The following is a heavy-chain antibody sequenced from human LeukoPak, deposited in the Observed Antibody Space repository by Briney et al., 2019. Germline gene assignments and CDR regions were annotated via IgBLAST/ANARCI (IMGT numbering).Heavy chain of an antibody. CDR2: ISGGGGDT. V-gene: IGHV3-23*01. Sequence: PGGSLRLSCAASGFPFSSYAMTWVRQAPGKGLEWVSSISGGGGDTAYADYADFVKGRFTISRDNSKNSLYLQMNSLRAEDTAVYYCARVARGPFNYYYYYMDVWGKGTTVTVSS. J-gene: IGHJ6*03. CDR1: GFPFSSYA. D-gene: IGHD3-16*01. CDR3: ARVARGPFNYYYYYMDV.